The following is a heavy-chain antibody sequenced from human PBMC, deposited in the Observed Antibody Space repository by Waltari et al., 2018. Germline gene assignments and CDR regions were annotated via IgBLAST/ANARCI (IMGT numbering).Heavy chain of an antibody. CDR3: AHRGPSSGYYYEDAFDI. CDR2: IYWDDDK. CDR1: GFSLSTSGVG. J-gene: IGHJ3*02. V-gene: IGHV2-5*02. Sequence: QITLKESGPTLVKPTQTLTLTCTFSGFSLSTSGVGVGWIRQPPGKALEWLALIYWDDDKRYSPSLKSRLTITKDTSKNQVVLTMTNMDPVDTATYYCAHRGPSSGYYYEDAFDIWGQGTMVTVSS. D-gene: IGHD3-22*01.